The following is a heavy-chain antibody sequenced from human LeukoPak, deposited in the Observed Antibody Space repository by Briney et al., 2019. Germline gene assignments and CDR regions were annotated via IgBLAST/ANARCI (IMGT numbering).Heavy chain of an antibody. J-gene: IGHJ5*02. CDR2: IYYSGST. Sequence: SETLSLTCTVSGGSISSYYWSWIRQPPGKGLEWIGYIYYSGSTNYNPSLKSRVTISVDTSKNQFSLKLSSVTAADTAVYYCARENAGGWFDLWGQGTLVTVSS. V-gene: IGHV4-59*01. CDR3: ARENAGGWFDL. CDR1: GGSISSYY. D-gene: IGHD3-10*01.